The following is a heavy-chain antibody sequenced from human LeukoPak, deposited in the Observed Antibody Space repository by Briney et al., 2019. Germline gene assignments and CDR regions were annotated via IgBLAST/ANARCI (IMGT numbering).Heavy chain of an antibody. J-gene: IGHJ3*02. CDR3: AKTHYGAFDI. V-gene: IGHV3-23*01. CDR2: VSAGGGST. CDR1: GFTFSNFV. Sequence: PGGSLRLSCAASGFTFSNFVMAWARQAPGKGLQWVSAVSAGGGSTYNADSVKGRFTISRDNSKNTVYLEVKSLRVEDTAMYYCAKTHYGAFDIWGQGTMVTVST. D-gene: IGHD3-16*01.